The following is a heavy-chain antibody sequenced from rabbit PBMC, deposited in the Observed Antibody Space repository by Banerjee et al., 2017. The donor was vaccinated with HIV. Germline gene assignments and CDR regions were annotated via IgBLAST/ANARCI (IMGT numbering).Heavy chain of an antibody. CDR3: ARDTSSSIYKLDL. Sequence: QSLEESGGDLVKPGASLTLTCTASGFSFSSSYYMCWVRQAPGKGLEWIACIYGGSGSTYYASWAKGRFTITRSTSLNTVTLQLKSLTAADTATYFCARDTSSSIYKLDLWGPGTLVTVS. J-gene: IGHJ4*01. CDR2: IYGGSGST. D-gene: IGHD1-1*01. CDR1: GFSFSSSYY. V-gene: IGHV1S40*01.